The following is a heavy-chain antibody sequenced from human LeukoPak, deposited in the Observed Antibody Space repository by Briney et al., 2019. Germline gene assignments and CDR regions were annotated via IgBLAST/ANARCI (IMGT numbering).Heavy chain of an antibody. Sequence: AESLSLTCTVSGVSISSYYWRWVRQPPGKGLEWIGYIYYSGSTNYNPSLKSRVTLSVDTSKNQFSLKLSSVTAADTAVYYCARSQTGSFDYWGQGTLVTVSS. V-gene: IGHV4-59*01. CDR1: GVSISSYY. CDR2: IYYSGST. CDR3: ARSQTGSFDY. J-gene: IGHJ4*02. D-gene: IGHD1-1*01.